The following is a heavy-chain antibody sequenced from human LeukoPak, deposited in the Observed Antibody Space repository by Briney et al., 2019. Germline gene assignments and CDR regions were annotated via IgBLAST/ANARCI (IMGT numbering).Heavy chain of an antibody. J-gene: IGHJ3*02. D-gene: IGHD2-21*01. V-gene: IGHV3-21*01. Sequence: GGSLRLSCAASGFTFTSYSMNWVRQAPGKGLEWVSSISSSSTYIYYSDSAKGRFTISRDNAKNSLYLHMNSLRAEDTAVYYCARGDYSDGFDIWGQGTMVTVSS. CDR2: ISSSSTYI. CDR3: ARGDYSDGFDI. CDR1: GFTFTSYS.